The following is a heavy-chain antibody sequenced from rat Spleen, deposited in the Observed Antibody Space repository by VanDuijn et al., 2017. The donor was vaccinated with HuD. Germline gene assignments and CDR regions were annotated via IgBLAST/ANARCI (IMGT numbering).Heavy chain of an antibody. CDR3: ATDPAYYYSSSDYFNY. D-gene: IGHD1-2*01. J-gene: IGHJ2*01. Sequence: EVKLVESGGGLVQPGKSLKLSCAASGFTFSDYYMAWVRQAPTKGLEWVATISSDGGRNFYRDSVKGRFTISRDNLESNLYLQMDSLRSEDTATYYCATDPAYYYSSSDYFNYWGQGVMVTVSS. CDR2: ISSDGGRN. V-gene: IGHV5-20*01. CDR1: GFTFSDYY.